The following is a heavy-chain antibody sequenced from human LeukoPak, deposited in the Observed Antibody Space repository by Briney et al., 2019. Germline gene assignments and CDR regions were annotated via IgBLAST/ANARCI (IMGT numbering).Heavy chain of an antibody. D-gene: IGHD6-13*01. J-gene: IGHJ4*02. Sequence: SETLSLTCTVSGGSISSGSYYWSWIRQPAGKGLEWIGRIYTSGSTNCNPSLKSRVTISVDTSKNQFSLKLSSVTAADTAVYYCARGYSSSPLFDYWGQGTLVTVSS. CDR1: GGSISSGSYY. V-gene: IGHV4-61*02. CDR3: ARGYSSSPLFDY. CDR2: IYTSGST.